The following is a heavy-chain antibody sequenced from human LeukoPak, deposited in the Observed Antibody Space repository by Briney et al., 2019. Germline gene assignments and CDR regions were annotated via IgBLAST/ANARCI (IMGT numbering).Heavy chain of an antibody. J-gene: IGHJ3*02. CDR3: AKPARTDAFDI. CDR2: ISSSSSYI. Sequence: GGSLRLSCAASGFTFSSYSLNWVRQAPGKGLEWVSSISSSSSYIYYADSVKGRFTISRDNSKNTLYLQMNSLRAEDTAVYYCAKPARTDAFDIWGQGTMITVSS. V-gene: IGHV3-21*04. D-gene: IGHD1-14*01. CDR1: GFTFSSYS.